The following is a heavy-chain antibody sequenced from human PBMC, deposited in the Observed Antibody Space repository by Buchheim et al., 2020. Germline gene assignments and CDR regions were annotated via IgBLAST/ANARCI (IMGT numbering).Heavy chain of an antibody. J-gene: IGHJ6*02. CDR3: ARDLWSDYYYGMDV. V-gene: IGHV3-30-3*01. Sequence: QVQLVESGGGVVQPGRSLRLSCAASGFTFSSYAMHWVRQAPGKGLEWVAVISYDGSNTYFADSVKGRFTISRDNSKNTLYLQMNSLRAEDTAVYYCARDLWSDYYYGMDVWGQGTT. CDR2: ISYDGSNT. CDR1: GFTFSSYA. D-gene: IGHD2-8*02.